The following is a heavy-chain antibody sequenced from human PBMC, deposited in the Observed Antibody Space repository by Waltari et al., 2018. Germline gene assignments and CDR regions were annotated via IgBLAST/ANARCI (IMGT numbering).Heavy chain of an antibody. Sequence: QVQLQESGPGLVKPSQPLSLTCTVSGGSISSGGYYWCWIRQHPGKGLEWIGYIYYSGSTYYNPSLKSRVTISVDTSKNQFSLKLSSVTAADTAVYYCAREPEAVARYSGAFDIWGQGTMVTVSS. D-gene: IGHD6-19*01. CDR1: GGSISSGGYY. CDR3: AREPEAVARYSGAFDI. V-gene: IGHV4-31*03. J-gene: IGHJ3*02. CDR2: IYYSGST.